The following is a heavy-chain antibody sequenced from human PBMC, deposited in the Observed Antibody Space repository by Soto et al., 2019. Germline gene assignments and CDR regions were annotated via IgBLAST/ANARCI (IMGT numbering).Heavy chain of an antibody. CDR1: GGSISSYY. Sequence: PSETLSLTCTVSGGSISSYYWSWIRQPPGKGLEWIGYIYYSGSTNYNPSLKRRVTISVDTAKTQFSLKLSSVIAAAPAVYYCARRSELIFAYWGEATVVPGSP. V-gene: IGHV4-59*01. J-gene: IGHJ4*02. CDR2: IYYSGST. CDR3: ARRSELIFAY. D-gene: IGHD1-7*01.